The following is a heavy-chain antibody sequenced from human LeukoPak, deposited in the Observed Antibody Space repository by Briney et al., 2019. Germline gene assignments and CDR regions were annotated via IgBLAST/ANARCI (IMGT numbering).Heavy chain of an antibody. CDR1: GGTFSSYT. Sequence: GASVKVSCKASGGTFSSYTISWVRQAPGQGLEWMGRIIPILGIANYAQKFQGRVTITADKSTSTAYTELSSLRSEDTAVYYCASSRSSDRTVNFDYWGQGTLVTVSS. CDR2: IIPILGIA. CDR3: ASSRSSDRTVNFDY. D-gene: IGHD1-14*01. J-gene: IGHJ4*02. V-gene: IGHV1-69*02.